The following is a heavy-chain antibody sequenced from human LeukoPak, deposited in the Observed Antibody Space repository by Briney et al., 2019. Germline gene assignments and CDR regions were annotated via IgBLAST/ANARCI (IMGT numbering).Heavy chain of an antibody. J-gene: IGHJ4*02. V-gene: IGHV3-21*01. Sequence: GGSLRLSCAASGFTFSSYSMNWVRQAPGKGLEWVSSISSSSSYIYYADSVKGRFTISRDNAKNSLYLQMNSLRAEDTAVYYCARDRAGGSCFDYWGQGTLVTVSS. CDR2: ISSSSSYI. CDR3: ARDRAGGSCFDY. CDR1: GFTFSSYS. D-gene: IGHD2-15*01.